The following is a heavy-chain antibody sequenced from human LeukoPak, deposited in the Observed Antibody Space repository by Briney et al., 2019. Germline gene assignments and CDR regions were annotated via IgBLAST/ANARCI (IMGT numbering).Heavy chain of an antibody. CDR2: IIPIFGTA. CDR3: ARSASHAFDI. J-gene: IGHJ3*02. V-gene: IGHV1-69*05. CDR1: GYTFTSYD. Sequence: SVKVSCKASGYTFTSYDISWVRQAPGQGLEWMGGIIPIFGTANYAQRFQGRVTITTDESTSTAYMELSSLRSEDTAVYYCARSASHAFDIWGQGTMVTVSS. D-gene: IGHD6-6*01.